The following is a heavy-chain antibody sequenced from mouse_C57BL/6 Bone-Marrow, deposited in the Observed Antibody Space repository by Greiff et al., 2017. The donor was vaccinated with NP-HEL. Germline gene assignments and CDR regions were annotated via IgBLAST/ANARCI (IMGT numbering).Heavy chain of an antibody. Sequence: EVNVVESGGDLVKPGGSLKLSCAASGFTFSSYGMSWVRQTPDKRLEWVATISSGGSYTYYPDSVKGRFTISRDNAKNTLYLQMSSLKSEDTAMYYCARLGTVVATRFAYWGQGTLVTVSA. V-gene: IGHV5-6*01. CDR2: ISSGGSYT. J-gene: IGHJ3*01. CDR1: GFTFSSYG. CDR3: ARLGTVVATRFAY. D-gene: IGHD1-1*01.